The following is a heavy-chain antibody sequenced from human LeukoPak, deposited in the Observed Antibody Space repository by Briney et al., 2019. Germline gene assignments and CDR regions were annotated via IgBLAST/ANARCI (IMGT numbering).Heavy chain of an antibody. J-gene: IGHJ5*02. D-gene: IGHD3-10*01. CDR3: AWFGEFPNNWFDP. CDR2: FDPEDGET. CDR1: GYTLTELS. Sequence: ASVKVSCKGSGYTLTELSMHWVRQAPGKGLEWMGGFDPEDGETIYAQKFQGRVTMTEDTSTDTAYMELSSLRSEDTAVYYCAWFGEFPNNWFDPWGQGTLVTVSS. V-gene: IGHV1-24*01.